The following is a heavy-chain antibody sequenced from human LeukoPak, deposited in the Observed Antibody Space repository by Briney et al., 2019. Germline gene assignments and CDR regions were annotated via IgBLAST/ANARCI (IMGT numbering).Heavy chain of an antibody. CDR2: ISSSGSTI. Sequence: PGRSLRLSCAASGFAFSNYEMNWVRQAPGKGLEWVSYISSSGSTIYYADSVKGRFTISRDNARNSLYLHLNSLRAEDTAVYYCARSGNYFDYWGQGTLVTVSS. CDR3: ARSGNYFDY. J-gene: IGHJ4*02. V-gene: IGHV3-48*03. CDR1: GFAFSNYE.